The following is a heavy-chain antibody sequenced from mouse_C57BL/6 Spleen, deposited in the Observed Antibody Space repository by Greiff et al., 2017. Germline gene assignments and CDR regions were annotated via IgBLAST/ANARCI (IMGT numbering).Heavy chain of an antibody. CDR1: GYAFSSYW. Sequence: VQLQQSGAELVKPGASVKISCKASGYAFSSYWMNWVKQRPGKGLEWIGQIYPGDGDTNYNGKFKGKDTLTADKSSSTAYMQLSSLTSEDSAVYFCARGIITTVVATDYFDYWGQGTTLTVSS. J-gene: IGHJ2*01. CDR3: ARGIITTVVATDYFDY. D-gene: IGHD1-1*01. V-gene: IGHV1-80*01. CDR2: IYPGDGDT.